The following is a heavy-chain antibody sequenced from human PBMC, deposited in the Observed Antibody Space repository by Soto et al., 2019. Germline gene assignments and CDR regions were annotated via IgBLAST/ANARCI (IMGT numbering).Heavy chain of an antibody. CDR1: GGSISSSSYY. Sequence: TSETLSPTCTVSGGSISSSSYYWGWIRQPPGKGLEWIGSIYYSGSTYYNPSLKSRVTISVDTSKNQFSLKLSSVTAADTAVYYCARLWLETHYYYYYMDVWGKGTTVNVSS. J-gene: IGHJ6*03. D-gene: IGHD6-19*01. CDR3: ARLWLETHYYYYYMDV. V-gene: IGHV4-39*01. CDR2: IYYSGST.